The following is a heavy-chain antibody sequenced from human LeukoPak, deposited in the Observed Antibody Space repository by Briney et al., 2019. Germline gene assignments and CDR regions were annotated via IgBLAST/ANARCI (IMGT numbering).Heavy chain of an antibody. CDR3: ATSNYFGSGSVYYFEY. J-gene: IGHJ4*02. V-gene: IGHV1-24*01. D-gene: IGHD3-10*01. Sequence: ASVKVSCRVSGYTLTKLPIHWVRQAPGRGLEWMGSFDPEDGEAIYARRFRGRVTMTGDTSTDTAYMELSSLKSVDTAVYYCATSNYFGSGSVYYFEYWGQGTLVTVSS. CDR2: FDPEDGEA. CDR1: GYTLTKLP.